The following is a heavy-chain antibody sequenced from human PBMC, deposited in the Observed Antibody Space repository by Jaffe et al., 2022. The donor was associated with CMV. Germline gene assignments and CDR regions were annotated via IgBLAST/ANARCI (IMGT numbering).Heavy chain of an antibody. V-gene: IGHV3-74*01. CDR2: INSDGSST. CDR3: ARDADYYGSGSYYNFDY. J-gene: IGHJ4*02. D-gene: IGHD3-10*01. Sequence: EVQLVESGGGLVQPGGSLRLSCAASGFTFSSYWMHWVRQAPGKGLVWVSRINSDGSSTSYADSVKGRFTISRDNAKNTLYLQMNSLRAEDTAVYYCARDADYYGSGSYYNFDYWGQGTLVTVSS. CDR1: GFTFSSYW.